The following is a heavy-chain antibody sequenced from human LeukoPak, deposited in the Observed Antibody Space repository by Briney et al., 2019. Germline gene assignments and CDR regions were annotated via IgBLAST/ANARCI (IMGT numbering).Heavy chain of an antibody. J-gene: IGHJ4*02. V-gene: IGHV3-53*01. Sequence: PGGSLRLSCAASGFTFSSNYMSWVRQAPGKGLEWVSVIYSGGSTYYADSVKGRFTISRDNSKNTLYLQMNSLRAEDTAVYYCARERWGRYFDYWGQGTLVTVSS. CDR3: ARERWGRYFDY. CDR2: IYSGGST. D-gene: IGHD3-16*01. CDR1: GFTFSSNY.